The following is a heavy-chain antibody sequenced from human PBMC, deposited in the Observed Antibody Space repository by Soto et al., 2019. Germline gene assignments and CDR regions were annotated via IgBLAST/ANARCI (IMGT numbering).Heavy chain of an antibody. Sequence: GASVKVSCKASGYTFTSYGISWVRQAPGQGLEWMGWISAYNGNTNYAQKLQGRVTMTTDTSTSTAYMELRSLRSDDTAVYYCGRDTWIYDSSGYLDFDYWGQGTLVTVSS. V-gene: IGHV1-18*01. CDR3: GRDTWIYDSSGYLDFDY. CDR2: ISAYNGNT. J-gene: IGHJ4*02. CDR1: GYTFTSYG. D-gene: IGHD3-22*01.